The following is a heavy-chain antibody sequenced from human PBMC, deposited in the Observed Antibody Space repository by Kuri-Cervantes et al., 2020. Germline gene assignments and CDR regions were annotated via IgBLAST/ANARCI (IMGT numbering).Heavy chain of an antibody. J-gene: IGHJ6*02. V-gene: IGHV3-30*18. Sequence: GGSLRLSCAASGFTFSSYGMHWVRQAPGKGLEWVAVISYDGSNKYYADSVKGRFTISRDNSKNTLYLQMNSLRAEDTAVYYCAKDWTMVRGVISFYYYYYGMDVWGQGTTVTVSS. D-gene: IGHD3-10*01. CDR1: GFTFSSYG. CDR2: ISYDGSNK. CDR3: AKDWTMVRGVISFYYYYYGMDV.